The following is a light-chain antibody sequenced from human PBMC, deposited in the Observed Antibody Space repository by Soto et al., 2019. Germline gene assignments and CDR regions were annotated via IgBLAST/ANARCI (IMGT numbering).Light chain of an antibody. CDR1: SSDVGGSNF. CDR2: DVA. Sequence: QSALTQPASASDSPGQSITISCTGTSSDVGGSNFVSWYQQHPGKPPKLIIYDVANRPSGVSNRFSGSKSGSTASLIISRLQTEDEADYYCVSYTSSTTYVFGTGTKATVL. CDR3: VSYTSSTTYV. V-gene: IGLV2-14*03. J-gene: IGLJ1*01.